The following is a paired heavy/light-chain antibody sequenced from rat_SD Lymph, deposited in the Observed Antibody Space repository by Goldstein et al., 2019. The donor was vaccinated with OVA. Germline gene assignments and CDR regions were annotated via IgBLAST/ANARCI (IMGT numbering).Light chain of an antibody. CDR2: GAT. J-gene: IGKJ4*01. CDR3: LKHNEYPFT. CDR1: QDIGNY. V-gene: IGKV14S18*01. Sequence: DIQMTQSPSSLPASLGDRVTINCRASQDIGNYLRWFQQKPGESPRLLIHGATNLANGVPSRFSGSRSGSDYSLTINSLESEDMAIYYCLKHNEYPFTFGSGTKLEIK.
Heavy chain of an antibody. CDR2: IRNGGST. CDR1: GFSFTAYY. D-gene: IGHD1-2*01. V-gene: IGHV2-65*01. CDR3: ARGDYSSYIPHIMDA. J-gene: IGHJ4*01. Sequence: QVQLKETGPGLVQPTQTLSITCSFSGFSFTAYYIQWVRQTPGKGLEWLGFIRNGGSTEYNSDFKSRLSFVRDTSNNQVFLKMNSLKTEDTGIYYCARGDYSSYIPHIMDAWGQGVSVTVSS.